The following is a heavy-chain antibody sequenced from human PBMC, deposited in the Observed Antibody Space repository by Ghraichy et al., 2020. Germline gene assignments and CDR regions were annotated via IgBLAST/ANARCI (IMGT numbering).Heavy chain of an antibody. Sequence: GGSLRLSCAASGFTFSSYSMNWVRQAPGKGLEWVSYISSSSSTIYYADSVKGRFTISRDNAKNSLYLQMNSLRDEDTAVYYCARGNLNFGDRGRYGMDVWGQGTTVTVSS. J-gene: IGHJ6*02. CDR1: GFTFSSYS. CDR2: ISSSSSTI. CDR3: ARGNLNFGDRGRYGMDV. V-gene: IGHV3-48*02. D-gene: IGHD3-16*01.